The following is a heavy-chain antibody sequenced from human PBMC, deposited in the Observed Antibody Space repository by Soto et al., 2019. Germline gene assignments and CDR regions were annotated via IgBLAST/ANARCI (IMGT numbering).Heavy chain of an antibody. V-gene: IGHV1-18*01. Sequence: ASVKVSCKASGYTFTSYGISWVRQAPGQGLEWMGWISAYSGNTNYAQKLQGRVTMTRDTSTSTAYMELRSLRSDDTAVNYCARGPALDFWSNIGAFYIWGQGTMVTVSS. CDR1: GYTFTSYG. J-gene: IGHJ3*02. CDR2: ISAYSGNT. CDR3: ARGPALDFWSNIGAFYI. D-gene: IGHD3-3*01.